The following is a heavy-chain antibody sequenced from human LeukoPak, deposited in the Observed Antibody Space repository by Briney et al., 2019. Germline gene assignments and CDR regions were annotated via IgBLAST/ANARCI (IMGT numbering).Heavy chain of an antibody. V-gene: IGHV1-18*01. CDR2: ISAYNGNT. D-gene: IGHD6-13*01. J-gene: IGHJ4*02. Sequence: ASVKLSCKASGYTFTSYGISWVRQAPGQGLEWMGWISAYNGNTNYAQKLQGRVTMTTDTSTSTAYRERRSLRSDYTGVYYCARGFEAAAEDEWGQGTLVIVSS. CDR3: ARGFEAAAEDE. CDR1: GYTFTSYG.